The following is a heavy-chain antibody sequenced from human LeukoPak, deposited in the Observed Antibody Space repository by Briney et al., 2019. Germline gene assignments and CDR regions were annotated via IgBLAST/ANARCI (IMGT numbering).Heavy chain of an antibody. D-gene: IGHD3-10*01. Sequence: GESLQISCKGSGYSFPDYWIGWVRQMPGKGLEWMAMIYPGDSSTRYSPSFQGQDSISADKSINTAHLQWSSLKASDTAMYYCARRYNRDSIDYWGQGTLVTVSS. CDR2: IYPGDSST. V-gene: IGHV5-51*01. J-gene: IGHJ4*02. CDR1: GYSFPDYW. CDR3: ARRYNRDSIDY.